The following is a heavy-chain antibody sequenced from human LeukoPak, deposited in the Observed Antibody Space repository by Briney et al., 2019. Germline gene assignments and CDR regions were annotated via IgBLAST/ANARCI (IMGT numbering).Heavy chain of an antibody. J-gene: IGHJ1*01. Sequence: ASVKVSCKASGYTFTDYYIHWVRQAPGQGLEWMGWINPNSGDTNYAQKFQGRVTVTRDTSISTAYIELTRLRSDATAVYYCARGGLRGSYSDYFHHWGQGTLVSVSS. V-gene: IGHV1-2*02. D-gene: IGHD3-16*01. CDR2: INPNSGDT. CDR1: GYTFTDYY. CDR3: ARGGLRGSYSDYFHH.